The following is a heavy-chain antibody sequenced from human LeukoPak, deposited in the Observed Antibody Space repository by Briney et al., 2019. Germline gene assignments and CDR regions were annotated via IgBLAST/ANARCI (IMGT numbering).Heavy chain of an antibody. Sequence: SETLSLTCTVSGGSISSYYWSWIRQPPGKGLEWIGYIYYSGSTYYNPSLKSRVTISVDTSKNQFSLKLSSVTAADTAVYYCARQDRVVPAATWGQGTLVTVSS. CDR2: IYYSGST. V-gene: IGHV4-59*04. CDR3: ARQDRVVPAAT. CDR1: GGSISSYY. D-gene: IGHD2-2*01. J-gene: IGHJ4*02.